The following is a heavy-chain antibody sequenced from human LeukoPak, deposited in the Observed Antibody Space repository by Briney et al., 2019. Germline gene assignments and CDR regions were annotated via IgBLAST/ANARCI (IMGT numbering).Heavy chain of an antibody. Sequence: GGSLRLSCAVSGFDFSSYWMSWVRQTPDKGLEWVANLKPDGGEDNYVDSVRGRFTISRDNAKSSLYLQMNSLRGEDTAVYSCVRGAGGGDFWGQGTLVTVSS. J-gene: IGHJ4*02. CDR1: GFDFSSYW. V-gene: IGHV3-7*04. CDR3: VRGAGGGDF. CDR2: LKPDGGED. D-gene: IGHD6-19*01.